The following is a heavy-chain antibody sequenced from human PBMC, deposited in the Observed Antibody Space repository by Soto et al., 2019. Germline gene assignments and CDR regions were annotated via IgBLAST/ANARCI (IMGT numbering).Heavy chain of an antibody. J-gene: IGHJ3*01. V-gene: IGHV3-23*01. CDR3: AKDSISYNGIYDAFDV. CDR2: IGGGDDI. D-gene: IGHD1-26*01. Sequence: GGSLRLSCEASGFTLSNYAMAWVSQTPGEGPEWVSTIGGGDDIFYAESVQGRFIISRDDSRSTMYLQMDNLRVEDTAIYFCAKDSISYNGIYDAFDVWGQGTVVT. CDR1: GFTLSNYA.